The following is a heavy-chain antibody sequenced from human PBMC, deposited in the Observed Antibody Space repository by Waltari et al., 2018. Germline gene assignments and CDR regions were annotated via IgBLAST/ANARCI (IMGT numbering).Heavy chain of an antibody. CDR1: GGSFSGYY. CDR2: INHSGST. V-gene: IGHV4-34*01. CDR3: ARGAEQQLDLFDY. J-gene: IGHJ4*02. Sequence: QVQLQQWGAGLLKPSETLSLTCAVYGGSFSGYYWSWIRQPPGKGLEWIGEINHSGSTNYNPSLKSRVTISVDTSKNQFSLKLSSVTAADTAVYYCARGAEQQLDLFDYWGQGTLATVSS. D-gene: IGHD6-13*01.